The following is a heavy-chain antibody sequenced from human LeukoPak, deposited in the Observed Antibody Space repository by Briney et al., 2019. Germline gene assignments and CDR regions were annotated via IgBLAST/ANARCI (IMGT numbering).Heavy chain of an antibody. V-gene: IGHV4-59*01. Sequence: SETLTLTCTVSGGSISSYYWSWIRQPPGKGLEWIGYIYYSGSTNYNPSLKSRVTISVDTSKNQFSLKLSSVTAADTAVYYCARANYQRTTVTFGYWGQGTLVTVSS. CDR2: IYYSGST. CDR1: GGSISSYY. D-gene: IGHD4-17*01. CDR3: ARANYQRTTVTFGY. J-gene: IGHJ4*02.